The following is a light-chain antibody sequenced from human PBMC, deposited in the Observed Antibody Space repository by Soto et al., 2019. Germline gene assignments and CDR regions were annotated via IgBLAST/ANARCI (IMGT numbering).Light chain of an antibody. CDR3: QHYNVYPWT. J-gene: IGKJ1*01. CDR2: EAS. CDR1: QTISRL. V-gene: IGKV1-5*03. Sequence: DSHMTQSPSPLSAFVGDRVTIPCRASQTISRLLAWYQQKPGKAPKLLIYEASSLPSGVPSRFSGSGSGTEFTLTISSLQPDDFATYYCQHYNVYPWTFGQGTKVDIK.